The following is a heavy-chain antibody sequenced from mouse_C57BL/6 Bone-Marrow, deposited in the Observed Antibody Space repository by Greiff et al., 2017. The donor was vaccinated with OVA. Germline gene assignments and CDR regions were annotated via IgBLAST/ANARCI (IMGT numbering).Heavy chain of an antibody. CDR3: ARDYYGSSYWYFDV. D-gene: IGHD1-1*01. CDR1: GYTFTSYN. CDR2: IYPGNGDT. Sequence: ESGAELVRPGASVKMSCKASGYTFTSYNMHWVKQTPRQGLEWIGAIYPGNGDTSYNQKFKGKATLTVDKSSSTAYMQLSSLTSEDSAVYFCARDYYGSSYWYFDVWGTGTTVTVAS. J-gene: IGHJ1*03. V-gene: IGHV1-12*01.